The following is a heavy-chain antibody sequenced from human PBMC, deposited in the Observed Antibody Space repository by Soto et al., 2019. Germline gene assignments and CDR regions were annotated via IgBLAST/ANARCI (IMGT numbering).Heavy chain of an antibody. CDR3: ARESPSGWTDY. D-gene: IGHD6-19*01. CDR1: GFTFSSYG. V-gene: IGHV3-33*01. Sequence: QVQLVESGGGVVQPGRSLRLSCAASGFTFSSYGMHWVRKAPGKGLEWVAVIWYDGSNKYYADSVKGRFTISRDNSKNTLYLQMNSLRAEDTAVYYCARESPSGWTDYWGQGTLVTVSS. J-gene: IGHJ4*02. CDR2: IWYDGSNK.